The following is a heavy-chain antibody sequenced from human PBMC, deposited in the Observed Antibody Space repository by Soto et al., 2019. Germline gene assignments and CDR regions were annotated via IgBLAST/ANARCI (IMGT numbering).Heavy chain of an antibody. J-gene: IGHJ1*01. CDR1: GDTFTSYY. Sequence: QVQLVQSGAEVKKPGASVKVSCTASGDTFTSYYMHWVRQAPGQGLEWVGKINPTGRSTSYAQKCQGSVTMTRDTSTSTVYMELSSLRSEDTGVYFCARDLAPYSSTFDLQYWGPGTLVTVSS. CDR3: ARDLAPYSSTFDLQY. D-gene: IGHD6-13*01. CDR2: INPTGRST. V-gene: IGHV1-46*03.